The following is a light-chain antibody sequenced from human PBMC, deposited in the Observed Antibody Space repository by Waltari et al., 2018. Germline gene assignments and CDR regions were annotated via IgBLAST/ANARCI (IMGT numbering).Light chain of an antibody. CDR3: QQYDISPLT. V-gene: IGKV3-20*01. CDR2: GAS. Sequence: EIVLTQSPGTLSLSPGERATLSCRASQTVRTTYLARYQQKPGQAPTLLIYGASSRATGIPDRFSGSGSGTDFSLTISSLEPEDFAVYYCQQYDISPLTFGGGTKVEV. CDR1: QTVRTTY. J-gene: IGKJ4*01.